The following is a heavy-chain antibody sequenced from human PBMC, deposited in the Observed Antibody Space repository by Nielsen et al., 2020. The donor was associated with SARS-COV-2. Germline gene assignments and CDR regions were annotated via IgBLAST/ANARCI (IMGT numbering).Heavy chain of an antibody. CDR3: ARDLGVLMVYAIDYYYGMDV. V-gene: IGHV3-20*01. D-gene: IGHD2-8*01. CDR1: GFTFDDYG. CDR2: INWNGGST. Sequence: GKSLKLSCAASGFTFDDYGMSWVRQAPGKGLEWVSGINWNGGSTGYADSVKGRFTISRDNAKNSLYLQMNSLRAEDTALYHCARDLGVLMVYAIDYYYGMDVWGQGTTVTVSS. J-gene: IGHJ6*02.